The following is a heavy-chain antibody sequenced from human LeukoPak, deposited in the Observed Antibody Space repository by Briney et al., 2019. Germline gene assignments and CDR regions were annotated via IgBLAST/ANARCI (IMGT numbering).Heavy chain of an antibody. Sequence: GGSLRLSCAASGFTFSSYGMSWVHQAPGKGLEWVSAISGSGGSTYYADSVKGRFTISRDNSKNTLYLQMNSLRAEDMAVYYCAKDGGQGADYWGQGTLVSVSS. D-gene: IGHD3-16*01. CDR3: AKDGGQGADY. CDR2: ISGSGGST. J-gene: IGHJ4*02. V-gene: IGHV3-23*01. CDR1: GFTFSSYG.